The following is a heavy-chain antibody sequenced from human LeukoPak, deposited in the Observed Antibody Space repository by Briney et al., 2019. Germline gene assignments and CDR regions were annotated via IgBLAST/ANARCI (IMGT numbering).Heavy chain of an antibody. CDR2: ISSSSSYI. J-gene: IGHJ6*03. CDR1: GGSLSSSKW. V-gene: IGHV3-21*01. CDR3: ARAVSRTYYYYYMDV. Sequence: ETLSLTCAVSGGSLSSSKWWSWVRQPPGKGLEWVSSISSSSSYIYYADSVKGRFTISRDNAKNSLYLQMNSLRAEDTAVYYCARAVSRTYYYYYMDVWGKGTTVTVSS.